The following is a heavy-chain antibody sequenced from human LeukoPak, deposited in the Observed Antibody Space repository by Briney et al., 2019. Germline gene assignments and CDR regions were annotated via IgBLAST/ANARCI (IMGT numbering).Heavy chain of an antibody. V-gene: IGHV4-59*01. CDR3: ARESSGYYYGFDY. J-gene: IGHJ4*02. CDR1: GGSISSYY. Sequence: SETLSLTCTVSGGSISSYYWTWVRQPPGKRLEYIGYISYTGITYYNPSLMSRVTISVATSKNQFSLKLASVTAADTAVYYCARESSGYYYGFDYWGQGTLVTVSS. CDR2: ISYTGIT. D-gene: IGHD3-22*01.